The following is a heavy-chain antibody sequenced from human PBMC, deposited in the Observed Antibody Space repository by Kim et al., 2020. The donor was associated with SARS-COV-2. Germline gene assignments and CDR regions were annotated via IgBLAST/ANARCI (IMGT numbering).Heavy chain of an antibody. D-gene: IGHD2-15*01. CDR1: GFTFSNYA. J-gene: IGHJ4*01. V-gene: IGHV3-23*01. CDR3: ARRSTEIVVVVARLDY. Sequence: GGSLRLSCAASGFTFSNYAMSWVRQAPGKGLEWVSTLSGSGGSTYYADSVKGRFTISRDNSKDTLYLQMNSLRAEDTAGYYCARRSTEIVVVVARLDYWG. CDR2: LSGSGGST.